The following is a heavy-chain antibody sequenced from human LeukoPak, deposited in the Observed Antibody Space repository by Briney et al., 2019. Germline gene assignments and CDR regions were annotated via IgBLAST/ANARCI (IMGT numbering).Heavy chain of an antibody. Sequence: PGGSLRLSCVASGVSVSNNFISWVRQAPGKGLEWVGRIKPKTDGETTEYAAPVKDRFSISRDDSKSMMYLQMNSLKTEDTAVYYCITPLPYSAQGGQGTLVTVSS. J-gene: IGHJ4*02. CDR1: GVSVSNNF. CDR3: ITPLPYSAQ. CDR2: IKPKTDGETT. V-gene: IGHV3-15*01. D-gene: IGHD2-21*01.